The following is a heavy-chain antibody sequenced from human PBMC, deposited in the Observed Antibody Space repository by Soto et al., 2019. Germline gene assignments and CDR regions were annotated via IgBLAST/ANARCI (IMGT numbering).Heavy chain of an antibody. Sequence: SETLSLTCTVSGGSISSYYWSWIRQPPGKGLEWIGYIYYSGSTNYNPSLKSRVTISVDTSKNQFSLKLSSVTAADTAVYYCGRGIFRQINYYYYMDVWGKGTTVTVSS. V-gene: IGHV4-59*01. CDR2: IYYSGST. CDR1: GGSISSYY. D-gene: IGHD3-3*01. J-gene: IGHJ6*03. CDR3: GRGIFRQINYYYYMDV.